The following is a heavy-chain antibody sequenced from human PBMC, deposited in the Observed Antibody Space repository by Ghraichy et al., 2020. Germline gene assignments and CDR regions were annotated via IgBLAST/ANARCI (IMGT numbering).Heavy chain of an antibody. J-gene: IGHJ6*03. CDR3: ARDGVDIVATIIAAAGIHPHYMDV. CDR1: GFTFSSYS. D-gene: IGHD5-12*01. Sequence: GESLNISCAASGFTFSSYSMNWVRQAPGKGLEWVSSISSSSSYIYYADSVKGRFTISRDNAKNSLYLQMNSLRAEDTAVYYCARDGVDIVATIIAAAGIHPHYMDVWGKGTTVTVSS. CDR2: ISSSSSYI. V-gene: IGHV3-21*01.